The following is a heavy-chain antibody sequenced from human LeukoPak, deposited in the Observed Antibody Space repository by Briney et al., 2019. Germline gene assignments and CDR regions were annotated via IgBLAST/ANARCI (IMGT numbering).Heavy chain of an antibody. J-gene: IGHJ4*02. CDR3: ARYLVATISYFDY. Sequence: PSETLSLTCTVSGGSISNLSYFWGWIRQPPGKGLEWIGNIYYSGCTYCNPSLKSRVTISVDTSKNQFSLKLTSVTAADTAVYYCARYLVATISYFDYWGQGTLVTVSS. CDR2: IYYSGCT. D-gene: IGHD5-12*01. V-gene: IGHV4-39*01. CDR1: GGSISNLSYF.